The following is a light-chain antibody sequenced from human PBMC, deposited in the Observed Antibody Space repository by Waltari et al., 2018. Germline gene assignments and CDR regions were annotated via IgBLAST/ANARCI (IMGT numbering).Light chain of an antibody. J-gene: IGKJ4*01. CDR2: DAS. CDR3: QQRSNWPPLT. V-gene: IGKV3-11*01. Sequence: EIVLTHSPATLSLSPGDRATLSCRASQSVSSYLAWYQQKPGQAPRLLIYDASNRATGIPARFSGSGSGTDFTLTISSLEPEDFAVYYCQQRSNWPPLTFGGGTKVEIK. CDR1: QSVSSY.